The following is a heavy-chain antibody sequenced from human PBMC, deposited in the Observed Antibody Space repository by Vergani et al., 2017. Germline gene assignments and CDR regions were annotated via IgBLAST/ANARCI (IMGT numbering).Heavy chain of an antibody. CDR2: IQKDGIDK. CDR1: GYTFGHFD. Sequence: QEQLLQSGGGVVPPGGSLRLSCIGSGYTFGHFDMHWVRQAPGKGLAWVAFIQKDGIDKFYAESVRSRFTISRDISKNTLYLEMNSLSAEDTALYHCVKDHPVCGEWGRGTLVSVS. CDR3: VKDHPVCGE. V-gene: IGHV3-30*02. D-gene: IGHD2-8*01. J-gene: IGHJ4*02.